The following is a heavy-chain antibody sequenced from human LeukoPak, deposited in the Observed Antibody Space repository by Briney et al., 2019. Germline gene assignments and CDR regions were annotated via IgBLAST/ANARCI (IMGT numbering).Heavy chain of an antibody. CDR2: IYPGDSDT. CDR1: GYSFTSYW. Sequence: GESLKISCKGSGYSFTSYWIGWVRQMPGKGLEWMGIIYPGDSDTRYSPSFQGQVTISADKSISTAYLQWSSLKASDTAMYYCARQEEITVAGNYYYYGMDVWGQGTTVTVSS. CDR3: ARQEEITVAGNYYYYGMDV. V-gene: IGHV5-51*01. D-gene: IGHD6-19*01. J-gene: IGHJ6*02.